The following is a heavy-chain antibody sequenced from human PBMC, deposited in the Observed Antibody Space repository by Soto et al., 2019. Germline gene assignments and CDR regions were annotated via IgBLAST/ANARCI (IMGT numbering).Heavy chain of an antibody. V-gene: IGHV1-69*05. D-gene: IGHD2-15*01. Sequence: ASVKVSCNASGGTISRYSSTWVRQAPGHGLEWIGRVIPIFGIPTYAQKFQGRLTMTTDESTSTVYMELSSLRSEDTAVYYCARDRVDCSGGNCWRSVDDTWGQGTLVTVSS. CDR1: GGTISRYS. J-gene: IGHJ5*02. CDR2: VIPIFGIP. CDR3: ARDRVDCSGGNCWRSVDDT.